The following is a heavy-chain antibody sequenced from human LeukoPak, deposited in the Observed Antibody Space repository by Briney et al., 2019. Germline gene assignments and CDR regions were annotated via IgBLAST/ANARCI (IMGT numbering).Heavy chain of an antibody. CDR2: IYYSGST. Sequence: SETLSLTCAVSGVSISSGSYYWGWIRQPPGKGLEWIGSIYYSGSTYYNPSLKSRVTISMDTSKNQFSLKLSSVSAADTAVYYCASFIEYTSFDAFDIWGQGTKVTVSS. CDR1: GVSISSGSYY. J-gene: IGHJ3*02. CDR3: ASFIEYTSFDAFDI. D-gene: IGHD6-6*01. V-gene: IGHV4-39*01.